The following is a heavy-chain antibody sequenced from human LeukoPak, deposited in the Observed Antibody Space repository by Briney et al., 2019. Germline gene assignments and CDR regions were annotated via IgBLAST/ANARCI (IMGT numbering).Heavy chain of an antibody. D-gene: IGHD3-22*01. V-gene: IGHV3-30*02. CDR3: AKVSYDSSGHYVMMAFDI. J-gene: IGHJ3*02. CDR1: GFTFSTYG. Sequence: GGSLRLSCAASGFTFSTYGMHWVRQAPGKGLEWVAFIRYDGSTKYYIDSVKGRFTISRDNSKNTLYLQMNSLRAEDTAVYYCAKVSYDSSGHYVMMAFDIWGQGTMVTVSS. CDR2: IRYDGSTK.